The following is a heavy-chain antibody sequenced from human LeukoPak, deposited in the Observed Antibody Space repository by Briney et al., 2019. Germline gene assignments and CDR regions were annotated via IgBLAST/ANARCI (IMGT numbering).Heavy chain of an antibody. CDR1: GYTFTGYY. V-gene: IGHV1-2*06. J-gene: IGHJ4*02. Sequence: ASVKVSCKASGYTFTGYYMHWVRQAPGQGLEWMGRINPNSGGTNYAQKFQGRVTMTRDTSISTAYMELSRLRSDDTAVYYCARYSELLACNDYWGQGTLVTVSS. CDR3: ARYSELLACNDY. D-gene: IGHD2-15*01. CDR2: INPNSGGT.